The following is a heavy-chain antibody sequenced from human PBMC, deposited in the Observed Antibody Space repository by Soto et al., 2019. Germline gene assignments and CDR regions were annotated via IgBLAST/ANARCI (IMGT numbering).Heavy chain of an antibody. V-gene: IGHV4-4*07. CDR3: ASSIAAAQRDYYYGMDV. Sequence: SETLSLTCTVSGGSISSYYWSWIRQPAGKGLEWIGRIYTSGSTNYNPSLKSRVTMSVDTSKNQFSLKLSSVTAADTAVYYCASSIAAAQRDYYYGMDVWGQGTTVTVPS. CDR2: IYTSGST. D-gene: IGHD6-13*01. CDR1: GGSISSYY. J-gene: IGHJ6*02.